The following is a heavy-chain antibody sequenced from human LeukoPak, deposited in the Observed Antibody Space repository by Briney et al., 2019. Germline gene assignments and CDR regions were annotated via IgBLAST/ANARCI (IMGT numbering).Heavy chain of an antibody. D-gene: IGHD4-11*01. Sequence: PSETLSLTCTVSGGSISSYYWSWIRRPAGKGLEWIGRIYTSGSTNYNPSLKSRVTMSVDTSKNQFSLKLSSVTAADTAVYYCARSDNDYSSSYYFDYWGQGTLVTVSS. CDR2: IYTSGST. CDR1: GGSISSYY. V-gene: IGHV4-4*07. J-gene: IGHJ4*02. CDR3: ARSDNDYSSSYYFDY.